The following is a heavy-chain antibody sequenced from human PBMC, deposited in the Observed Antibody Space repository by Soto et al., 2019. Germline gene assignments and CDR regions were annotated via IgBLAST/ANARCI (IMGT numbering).Heavy chain of an antibody. CDR3: ARVKASGVNFDY. Sequence: PSETLSLTCAVSGGSISSSNWWSWVRQPPGKGLEWIGEIYHSGSTNYNPSLKSRVAISVDKSKNQFSLKLSSVTAADTAVYYCARVKASGVNFDYWGQGTLVTVSS. CDR1: GGSISSSNW. D-gene: IGHD3-10*01. CDR2: IYHSGST. V-gene: IGHV4-4*02. J-gene: IGHJ4*02.